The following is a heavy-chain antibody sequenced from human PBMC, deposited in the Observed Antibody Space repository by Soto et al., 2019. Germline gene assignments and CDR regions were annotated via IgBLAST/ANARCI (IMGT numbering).Heavy chain of an antibody. Sequence: QVLLVQSGAEVKKPGASVKVSCKASGYTFSNYGIGWVRQAPGQGLEWMGWISAYSGNTDYARNLQGRVTMTTDTSTSTAYMELRSLGSHDTAVYYCARVNGYCTSTSCFDYWGRGTLVTVS. V-gene: IGHV1-18*01. CDR3: ARVNGYCTSTSCFDY. CDR1: GYTFSNYG. CDR2: ISAYSGNT. D-gene: IGHD2-2*03. J-gene: IGHJ4*02.